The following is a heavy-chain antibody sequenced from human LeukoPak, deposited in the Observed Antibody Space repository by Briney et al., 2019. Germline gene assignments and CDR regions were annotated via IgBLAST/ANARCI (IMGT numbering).Heavy chain of an antibody. D-gene: IGHD6-6*01. Sequence: ASVKVSCKASGGTFSSYAISWVRQAPGQGLEWMGGIIPIFGTAYYAQKFQGRVTITADESTSTAYMELSSLRSEDTAVYYCARERDSSSDYFDYWGQGTLVTVSS. J-gene: IGHJ4*02. CDR2: IIPIFGTA. CDR1: GGTFSSYA. CDR3: ARERDSSSDYFDY. V-gene: IGHV1-69*13.